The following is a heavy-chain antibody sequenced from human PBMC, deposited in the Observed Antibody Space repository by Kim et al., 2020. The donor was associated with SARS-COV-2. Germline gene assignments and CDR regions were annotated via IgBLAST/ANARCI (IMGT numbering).Heavy chain of an antibody. CDR3: ASSLAVPGTRHFDF. V-gene: IGHV3-7*03. J-gene: IGHJ4*02. D-gene: IGHD6-19*01. Sequence: GGSLRLSCAASGFTFSSYRMNWVSQAPGKGLEWVSNINHDGSERYYVGSLKGRFTISRDNAKNSLYLQMNSLTADDTAVYYCASSLAVPGTRHFDFWGQGTLVTVSS. CDR2: INHDGSER. CDR1: GFTFSSYR.